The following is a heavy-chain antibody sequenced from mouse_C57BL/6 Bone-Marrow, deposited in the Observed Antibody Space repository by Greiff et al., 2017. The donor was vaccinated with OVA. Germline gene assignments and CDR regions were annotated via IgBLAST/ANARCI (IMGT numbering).Heavy chain of an antibody. J-gene: IGHJ2*01. D-gene: IGHD2-12*01. CDR2: FHPYNDDT. V-gene: IGHV1-47*01. CDR3: ARGRRRRLDY. CDR1: GYTFTTYP. Sequence: VQLQESGAELVKPGASVKMSCKASGYTFTTYPIEWMKQNPGQSLEWIGHFHPYNDDTKYNEPFKGKATLTVDKSSSTVYLELSRLTSDDSAGYDCARGRRRRLDYWGQGTTLTVAS.